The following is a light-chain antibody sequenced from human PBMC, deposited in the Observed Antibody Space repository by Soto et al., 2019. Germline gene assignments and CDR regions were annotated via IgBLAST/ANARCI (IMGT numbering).Light chain of an antibody. J-gene: IGLJ1*01. V-gene: IGLV2-14*01. Sequence: QSALTQPASVSGSPGQSITISCSGSTSDVGNGFDSVSWYQQHPGKAPKLIIYEVTNRPSGVSSRFSGSRSGNTAPLTISGLQTEDEADYYCSSYTSSSTYVFGTGTKVTVL. CDR3: SSYTSSSTYV. CDR2: EVT. CDR1: TSDVGNGFDS.